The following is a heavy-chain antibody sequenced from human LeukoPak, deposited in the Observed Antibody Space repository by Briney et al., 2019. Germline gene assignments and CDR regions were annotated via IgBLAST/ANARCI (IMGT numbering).Heavy chain of an antibody. Sequence: SETLSLTCTVSGGSISSYYWSWIRQPAGKGLEWIGRIYTSGSTNYNPSLKSRVTMSVDTSKNQFSPKLSSVTAADTAVYYCARDAGAPLPLTYYYYYMDVWGKGTTVTISS. D-gene: IGHD4/OR15-4a*01. J-gene: IGHJ6*03. CDR2: IYTSGST. V-gene: IGHV4-4*07. CDR3: ARDAGAPLPLTYYYYYMDV. CDR1: GGSISSYY.